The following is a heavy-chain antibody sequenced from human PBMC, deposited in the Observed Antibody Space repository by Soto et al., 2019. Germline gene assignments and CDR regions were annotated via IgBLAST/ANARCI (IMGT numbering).Heavy chain of an antibody. V-gene: IGHV3-53*01. CDR3: ASWREREHAFDV. CDR2: LCDVFGS. Sequence: EVQLVESGGGLIQPGGSLRLSCVAFGLTVSGTKYVAWVRQAAGKGLEWVSALCDVFGSFYADSVKGRFTTSSDRSRSTVYLQMNDLRPDDTAVYYCASWREREHAFDVWGQGTAVIVSP. D-gene: IGHD1-1*01. CDR1: GLTVSGTKY. J-gene: IGHJ3*01.